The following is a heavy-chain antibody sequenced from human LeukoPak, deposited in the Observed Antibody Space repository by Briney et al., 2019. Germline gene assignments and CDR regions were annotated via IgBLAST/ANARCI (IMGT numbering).Heavy chain of an antibody. CDR1: GYTFTSYG. CDR2: ISAYNGNT. CDR3: ARRQELELPRYYYYGMDV. Sequence: ASVTVSCTASGYTFTSYGISWVRQAPGQGLEWMGWISAYNGNTNYAQTLQGRVTMTTDTSTSTAYMELRSLRSDDTAVYYCARRQELELPRYYYYGMDVWGQGTTVTVSS. J-gene: IGHJ6*02. D-gene: IGHD1-7*01. V-gene: IGHV1-18*01.